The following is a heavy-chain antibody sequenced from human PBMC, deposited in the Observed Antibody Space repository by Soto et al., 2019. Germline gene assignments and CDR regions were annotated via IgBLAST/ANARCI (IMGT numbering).Heavy chain of an antibody. J-gene: IGHJ3*02. V-gene: IGHV1-2*02. Sequence: QLHLVQSGAVVKKPGASVTVSCSASGYPVTAYYMHWVRQAPGRGLEWMGGINPATGAAKYTQTFQGRVTMTRGTSPGTVFMDLSGLTSEDTAVFYRARGGGVGVAGSAAFDMWGQGTLVTVSS. CDR1: GYPVTAYY. CDR3: ARGGGVGVAGSAAFDM. D-gene: IGHD3-3*01. CDR2: INPATGAA.